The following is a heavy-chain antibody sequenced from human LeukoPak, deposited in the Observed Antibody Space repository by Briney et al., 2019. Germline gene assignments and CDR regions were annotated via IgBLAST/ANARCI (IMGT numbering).Heavy chain of an antibody. D-gene: IGHD6-19*01. V-gene: IGHV1-3*01. J-gene: IGHJ4*02. CDR1: GYTFTSYA. Sequence: PRASVKVSCKASGYTFTSYAMHWVRQAPGQRLEWMGWINAGNGNTKYSQKFQGRVTITRDTSASTAYMELSSLRSEDTAVYYCARDLPGVSEWLVPEYYFDYWGQGTLVTVSS. CDR2: INAGNGNT. CDR3: ARDLPGVSEWLVPEYYFDY.